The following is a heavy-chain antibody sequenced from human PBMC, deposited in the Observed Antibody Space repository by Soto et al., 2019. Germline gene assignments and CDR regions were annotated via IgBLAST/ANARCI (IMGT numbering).Heavy chain of an antibody. Sequence: PGGSLRLSCXASGFTFSTYSMNWVRQAPGKGLEWVSSISSSSSYIYYADSVKGRFTISRDNAKNSLYLQMNSLRAEDTAVYYCARYDSSGYYWPYYYYGMDVWGQGTTVTSP. D-gene: IGHD3-22*01. V-gene: IGHV3-21*01. CDR3: ARYDSSGYYWPYYYYGMDV. CDR2: ISSSSSYI. J-gene: IGHJ6*02. CDR1: GFTFSTYS.